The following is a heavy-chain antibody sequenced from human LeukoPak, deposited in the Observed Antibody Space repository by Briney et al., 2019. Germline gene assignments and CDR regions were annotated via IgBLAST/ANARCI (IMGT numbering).Heavy chain of an antibody. CDR2: TYSGGDAST. V-gene: IGHV3-66*01. J-gene: IGHJ2*01. CDR3: ATSSLGPALNWYFGL. Sequence: GGSQTLSCALSGHSVTVMYMTWVRDSPERRVECVSVTYSGGDASTSYAASVKGRFTISRDNSKTTMYLQMNSLRAEDTAVYYCATSSLGPALNWYFGLWGRGTLVTVSS. CDR1: GHSVTVMY. D-gene: IGHD2-2*01.